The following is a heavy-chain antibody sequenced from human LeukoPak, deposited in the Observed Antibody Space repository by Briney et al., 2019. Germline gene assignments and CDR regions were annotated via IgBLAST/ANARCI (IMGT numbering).Heavy chain of an antibody. CDR1: GFTFNDYT. Sequence: AGSLRLSCAASGFTFNDYTMTWVRQAPGKGLEWVSSITGDCNYIYYADSVKGRFTISRDNAQNSLFLELNSLRGEDTAVYYCARERNFYYFDYWGQGAPGTVSS. J-gene: IGHJ4*02. CDR2: ITGDCNYI. V-gene: IGHV3-21*01. D-gene: IGHD3-3*01. CDR3: ARERNFYYFDY.